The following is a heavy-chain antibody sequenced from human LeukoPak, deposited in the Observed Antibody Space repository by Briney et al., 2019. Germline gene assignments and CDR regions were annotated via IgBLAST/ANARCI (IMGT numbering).Heavy chain of an antibody. CDR1: GLTFSSYG. J-gene: IGHJ6*03. V-gene: IGHV3-30*02. CDR2: IRYDGSNK. CDR3: AKDHAELTRHYYYMDV. Sequence: QPGGSLRLSCAVSGLTFSSYGMHWVRQAPGKGLEWVAFIRYDGSNKYYADSVKGRFTISRDNSKNTLYLQMNSLRAEDTAVYYCAKDHAELTRHYYYMDVWGKGTTVTVSS. D-gene: IGHD3-10*01.